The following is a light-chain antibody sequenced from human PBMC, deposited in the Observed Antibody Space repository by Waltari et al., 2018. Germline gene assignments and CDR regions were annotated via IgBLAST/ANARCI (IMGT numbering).Light chain of an antibody. CDR1: STDIGAHDS. CDR3: SSYTRGRTYV. V-gene: IGLV2-14*03. Sequence: SALTQPASVSGSPGQSLALSSSGSSTDIGAHDSLPWYQQHPGNAPKLIIFDVSSRPSGISYRFSGSKFGNTASLTISGLQAEDEADYYCSSYTRGRTYVFGSGTKVTVL. J-gene: IGLJ1*01. CDR2: DVS.